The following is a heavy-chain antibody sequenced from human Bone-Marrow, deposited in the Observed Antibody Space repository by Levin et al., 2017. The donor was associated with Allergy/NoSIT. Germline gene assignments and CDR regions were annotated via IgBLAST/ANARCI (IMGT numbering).Heavy chain of an antibody. CDR1: GFTFSAFG. D-gene: IGHD1-26*01. CDR2: ISYDGGHK. CDR3: TRDRGEWGQFYFDY. V-gene: IGHV3-33*01. J-gene: IGHJ4*02. Sequence: GGSLRLSCAASGFTFSAFGMHWVRQPPGRGLEWVAVISYDGGHKFYADSVKGRFTISRDNSKNTHYLQMNSLRAEDTAVYYYTRDRGEWGQFYFDYWGQGILVTVSS.